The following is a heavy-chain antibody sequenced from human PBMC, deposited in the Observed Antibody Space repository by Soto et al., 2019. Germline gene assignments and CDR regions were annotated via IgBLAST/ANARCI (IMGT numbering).Heavy chain of an antibody. J-gene: IGHJ5*02. CDR1: GGSISSGGYY. V-gene: IGHV4-31*03. Sequence: SETLSLTCTVSGGSISSGGYYWSWIRQHPGKGLEWIGYIYYSGSTYYNPSLRSRVTISIDTSKNLFFLNLTSVTAADTAVYYCARQTRIAARPWWFDPWGQGTLVTVSS. CDR2: IYYSGST. CDR3: ARQTRIAARPWWFDP. D-gene: IGHD6-6*01.